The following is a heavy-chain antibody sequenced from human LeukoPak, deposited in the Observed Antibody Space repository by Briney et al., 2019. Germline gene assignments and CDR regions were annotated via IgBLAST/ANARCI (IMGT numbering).Heavy chain of an antibody. CDR2: ISGSGGST. J-gene: IGHJ4*02. Sequence: PGGSLRLSCAASGFTFRSYGMSWVRQAPGRGREWVSAISGSGGSTYNADSVKGRFTITRDNYKNTLYLQMNSLRAEDTAVYYCAKQTTVVIIPMDYWGQGTLVTVSS. D-gene: IGHD4-23*01. V-gene: IGHV3-23*01. CDR1: GFTFRSYG. CDR3: AKQTTVVIIPMDY.